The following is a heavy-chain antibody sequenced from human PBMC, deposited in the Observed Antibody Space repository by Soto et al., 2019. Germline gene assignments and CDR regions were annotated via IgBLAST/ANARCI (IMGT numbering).Heavy chain of an antibody. CDR3: AKDNGSGPDDDTFQFDY. J-gene: IGHJ4*02. Sequence: EVQLVESGGGLVQPGRSLRLSCAASGFTFDDYAMHWVRQAPGKGLEWVSGISWNSGSIGYADSVKGRFTISRDNAKNSLYLQMNSLRAEDTALYYCAKDNGSGPDDDTFQFDYWGQGTLVTVSS. CDR2: ISWNSGSI. V-gene: IGHV3-9*01. D-gene: IGHD3-10*01. CDR1: GFTFDDYA.